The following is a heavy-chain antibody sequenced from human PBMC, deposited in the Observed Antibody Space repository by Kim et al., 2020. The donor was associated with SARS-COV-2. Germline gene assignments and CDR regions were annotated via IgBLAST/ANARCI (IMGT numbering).Heavy chain of an antibody. CDR2: IWYDGSNK. Sequence: GGSLRLSCAASGFTFSSYGMHWVRQAPGKGLEWVAVIWYDGSNKYYADSVKGRFTISRDNSKNTLYLQMNSLRAEDTAVYYCARDGHRVMAQDNWAQNYGMDVWGQGTTVTVSS. J-gene: IGHJ6*02. V-gene: IGHV3-33*01. CDR3: ARDGHRVMAQDNWAQNYGMDV. D-gene: IGHD3-16*01. CDR1: GFTFSSYG.